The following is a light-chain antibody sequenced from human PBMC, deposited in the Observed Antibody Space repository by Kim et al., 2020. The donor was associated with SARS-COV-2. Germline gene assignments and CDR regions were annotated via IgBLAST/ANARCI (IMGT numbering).Light chain of an antibody. V-gene: IGLV2-14*03. CDR2: DVS. CDR1: RSDSGNSHD. Sequence: GQSIPISCSRTRSDSGNSHDVSWYQQHSGKAPRLIIYDVSDRPSGVSARFSGSKSGNMASLTISGLQSEDEADYYCSSTSNSLDDVFGTGTKVTVL. CDR3: SSTSNSLDDV. J-gene: IGLJ1*01.